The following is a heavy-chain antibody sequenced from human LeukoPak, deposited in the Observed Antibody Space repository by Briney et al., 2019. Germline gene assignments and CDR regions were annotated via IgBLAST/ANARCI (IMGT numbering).Heavy chain of an antibody. J-gene: IGHJ6*02. Sequence: GESLKISCKGSGYSFMDYWIGWVRQMPGKGPEWMGFIFPHDSNPVYSPSFQGQVTISVDKSISTAYVQWSSLKASDTAIYYCARYGIQGCNTNCYGSFYYYGMDVWGQGTTVTVSS. CDR1: GYSFMDYW. V-gene: IGHV5-51*01. D-gene: IGHD2-2*01. CDR3: ARYGIQGCNTNCYGSFYYYGMDV. CDR2: IFPHDSNP.